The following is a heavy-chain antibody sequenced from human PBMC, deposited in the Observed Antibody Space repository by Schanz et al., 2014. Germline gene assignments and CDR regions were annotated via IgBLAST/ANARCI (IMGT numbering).Heavy chain of an antibody. J-gene: IGHJ4*02. D-gene: IGHD2-8*01. CDR1: GFTVSSNY. CDR2: IYGGGIT. CDR3: ASLYDREYFDY. V-gene: IGHV3-66*01. Sequence: DVHLMESGGGLVQPGGSLRLSCAASGFTVSSNYMSWVRQAPGKGLEWVSVIYGGGITYYADSVKGRFTISRDSSRNTLYLQMNSLRAEDTAVYYCASLYDREYFDYWGQGTLVTVSS.